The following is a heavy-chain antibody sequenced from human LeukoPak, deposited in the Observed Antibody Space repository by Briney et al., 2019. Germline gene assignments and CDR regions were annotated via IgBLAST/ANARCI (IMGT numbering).Heavy chain of an antibody. J-gene: IGHJ4*02. CDR1: GYSFTSYW. CDR2: IYPGDSDT. V-gene: IGHV5-51*01. D-gene: IGHD6-13*01. CDR3: ARQGFSGYSSSWSGY. Sequence: GESLKISCKGSGYSFTSYWIGWVRQMPGEGLEWMGIIYPGDSDTRYSPSFQGQVTISADKSISTAYLQWSSLKASDTAMYYCARQGFSGYSSSWSGYWGQGTLVTVSS.